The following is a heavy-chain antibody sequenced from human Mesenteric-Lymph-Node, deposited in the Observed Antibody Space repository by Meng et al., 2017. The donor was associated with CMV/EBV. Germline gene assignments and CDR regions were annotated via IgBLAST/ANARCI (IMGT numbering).Heavy chain of an antibody. Sequence: SSSSSGYYGSWIRQHPGKGLEWIGYIYYSGSTYYNPSLKSRVTISVDTSKNQFSLKLSSVTAADTAVYYCARVYYDSSGYYDDWYFDLWGRGTLVTVSS. CDR1: SSSSSGYY. CDR3: ARVYYDSSGYYDDWYFDL. J-gene: IGHJ2*01. D-gene: IGHD3-22*01. CDR2: IYYSGST. V-gene: IGHV4-31*02.